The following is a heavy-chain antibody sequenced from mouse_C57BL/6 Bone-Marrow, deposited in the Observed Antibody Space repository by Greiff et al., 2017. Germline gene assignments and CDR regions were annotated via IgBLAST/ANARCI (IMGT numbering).Heavy chain of an antibody. J-gene: IGHJ2*01. V-gene: IGHV5-4*03. CDR1: GFTFSSYA. Sequence: EVKLVESGGGLVKPGGSLKLSCAASGFTFSSYAMSWVRQTPEKRLEWVATISDGGSYTYYPDNVKGRFTISRDNAKNNLYLQMSHLKSEDTAMYYCARGEGSMMVTFCDYWGQGTTLTVSS. CDR2: ISDGGSYT. CDR3: ARGEGSMMVTFCDY. D-gene: IGHD2-3*01.